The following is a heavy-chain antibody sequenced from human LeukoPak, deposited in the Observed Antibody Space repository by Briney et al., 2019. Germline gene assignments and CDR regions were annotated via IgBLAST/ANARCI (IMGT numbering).Heavy chain of an antibody. CDR3: ARDYYDSKAPQRDFDY. CDR1: GYTFTGYY. J-gene: IGHJ4*02. V-gene: IGHV1-18*04. Sequence: ASVKVSCKASGYTFTGYYMHWVRQAPGQGLEWMGWISAYNGNTNYAQKLQGRVTMTTDTSTSTAYMELRSLRSDDTAVYYCARDYYDSKAPQRDFDYWGQGTLVTVSS. D-gene: IGHD3-22*01. CDR2: ISAYNGNT.